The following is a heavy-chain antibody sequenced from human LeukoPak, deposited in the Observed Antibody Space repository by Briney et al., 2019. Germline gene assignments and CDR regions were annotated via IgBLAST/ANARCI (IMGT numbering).Heavy chain of an antibody. CDR2: ISGSGGST. V-gene: IGHV3-23*01. D-gene: IGHD2-21*01. CDR3: AKDFRIGYSAHFDY. Sequence: GGSLRLSCAASGFTFSSYAMSWVRQAPGKGLEWVSAISGSGGSTYSADSVKGRFTISRDNSKNTLYLQMNSLRAEDTAVYYCAKDFRIGYSAHFDYWGQGALVTVSS. CDR1: GFTFSSYA. J-gene: IGHJ4*02.